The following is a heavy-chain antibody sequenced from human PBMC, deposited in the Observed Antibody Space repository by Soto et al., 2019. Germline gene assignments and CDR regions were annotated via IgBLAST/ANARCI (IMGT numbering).Heavy chain of an antibody. V-gene: IGHV4-59*08. CDR2: IYYSGST. Sequence: SETLSLTCTVSGGSISSYYWSWIRQPPGKGLEWIGYIYYSGSTNYNPSLKSRVTISVDTSKNQFSLKLSSVTAADTAVYYCARLFYGTNWFDPWGQGTLVNVSS. CDR3: ARLFYGTNWFDP. D-gene: IGHD1-26*01. CDR1: GGSISSYY. J-gene: IGHJ5*02.